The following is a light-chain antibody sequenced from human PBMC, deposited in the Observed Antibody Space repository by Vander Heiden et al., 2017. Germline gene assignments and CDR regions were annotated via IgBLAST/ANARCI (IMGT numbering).Light chain of an antibody. CDR3: QQDYTTPWT. Sequence: DIVMTQSPDSLAVSLGERATINCKSSQSVLYSSNNINYLAWYQQKPGQPPKLLIYWASTRESGVPDRFSDSGSGTDFTLTISSLQAEDVAVYYCQQDYTTPWTFGQGTKVEIK. V-gene: IGKV4-1*01. CDR1: QSVLYSSNNINY. J-gene: IGKJ1*01. CDR2: WAS.